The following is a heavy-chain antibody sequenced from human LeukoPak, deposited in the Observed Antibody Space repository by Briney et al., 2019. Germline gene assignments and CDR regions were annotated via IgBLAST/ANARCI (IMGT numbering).Heavy chain of an antibody. CDR2: MNPNSGNT. CDR3: AKHGLAGMSTVPAGMDV. J-gene: IGHJ6*02. D-gene: IGHD3-16*01. CDR1: GYTFTSYD. V-gene: IGHV1-8*03. Sequence: ASVKVSCKASGYTFTSYDINWVRQATGQGLEWMGWMNPNSGNTGYAQKFQGRVTITRNTSISTAYMELSSLRTEDTAVYYCAKHGLAGMSTVPAGMDVWGQGTTVTVSS.